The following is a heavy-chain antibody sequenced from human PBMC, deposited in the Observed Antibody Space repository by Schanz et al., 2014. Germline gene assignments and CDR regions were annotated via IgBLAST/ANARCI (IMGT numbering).Heavy chain of an antibody. V-gene: IGHV3-23*04. Sequence: DVQLVDSGGGLVQPGGSLRLSCAASGFTVSNSYIHWVRQAPGKGLEWVSTISGSGGDTYPADSVKGRFTISRDNSNNTRYLQMKSLRAEDTAVYYCAKYGGGYSYGFVEYWGQGILVTVSS. CDR2: ISGSGGDT. CDR3: AKYGGGYSYGFVEY. D-gene: IGHD5-18*01. CDR1: GFTVSNSY. J-gene: IGHJ4*02.